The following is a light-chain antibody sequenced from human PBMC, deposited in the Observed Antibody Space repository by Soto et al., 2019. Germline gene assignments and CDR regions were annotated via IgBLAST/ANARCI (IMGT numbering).Light chain of an antibody. CDR1: SSNIRSNT. V-gene: IGLV1-44*01. J-gene: IGLJ2*01. Sequence: VLTHPPSANGIPVQRVTISNNKSSSNIRSNTVNWYQQLPGTAPKLVIYSNNQRPSGVPDRFSGSKSGTSASLAISGLQSDYEADYYCGAWDDSLNCYVVFGGGTKVTVL. CDR3: GAWDDSLNCYVV. CDR2: SNN.